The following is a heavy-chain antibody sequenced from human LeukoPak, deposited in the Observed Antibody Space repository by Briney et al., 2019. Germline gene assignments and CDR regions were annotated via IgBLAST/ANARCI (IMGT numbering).Heavy chain of an antibody. D-gene: IGHD3-22*01. Sequence: PGGSLRLSCAASGFTFSSYWMSWVRQAPGKGLEWVASIKQDGSEKYYVDSVKGRFTISRDNAKNSLYLQMNSLRAEDTAVYYCARDGEPYYDSSGLLYWGQGTLVTVSS. CDR2: IKQDGSEK. J-gene: IGHJ4*02. CDR3: ARDGEPYYDSSGLLY. CDR1: GFTFSSYW. V-gene: IGHV3-7*01.